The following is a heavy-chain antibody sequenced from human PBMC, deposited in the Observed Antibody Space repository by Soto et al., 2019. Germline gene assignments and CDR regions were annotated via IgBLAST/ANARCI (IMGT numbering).Heavy chain of an antibody. CDR1: GGSISSHY. D-gene: IGHD1-1*01. J-gene: IGHJ5*02. CDR2: IYYSGST. CDR3: ARGRVSGPWFDP. V-gene: IGHV4-59*11. Sequence: SETLSLTCTVSGGSISSHYWSWIRQPPGKGLEWIGYIYYSGSTNYNPSLKSRVTISVDTSKNQFSLKLSSVTAADTAVYYCARGRVSGPWFDPWGQGTLVTVSS.